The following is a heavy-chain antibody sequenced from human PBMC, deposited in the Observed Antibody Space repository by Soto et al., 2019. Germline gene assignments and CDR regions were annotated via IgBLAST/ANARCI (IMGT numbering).Heavy chain of an antibody. CDR3: ARDQLHVLEYYFEN. J-gene: IGHJ4*02. V-gene: IGHV1-18*01. Sequence: QVHLVQSGSEVKKPGTSVKVSCKASGYTFINYGISWVRQAPGQGLEWLGWISPNNGHTKYAQKFQDRLTMTTDTSTTTALMELRSLISDDTAVYFCARDQLHVLEYYFENWGQGTLVTVSS. CDR2: ISPNNGHT. D-gene: IGHD3-3*01. CDR1: GYTFINYG.